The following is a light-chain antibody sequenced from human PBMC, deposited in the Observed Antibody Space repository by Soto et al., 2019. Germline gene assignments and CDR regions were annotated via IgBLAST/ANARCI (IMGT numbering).Light chain of an antibody. CDR1: QGISSY. V-gene: IGKV1-8*01. Sequence: AIRMTQSPSSFSASTGDRVTITCRASQGISSYLDWYQQKPGKAPKLLIYAASTLQSGVPSRFSGSGSVTEFTLTISCLQSEDFATYYCQQYYSYPPTFGPWTKVEIK. CDR2: AAS. J-gene: IGKJ1*01. CDR3: QQYYSYPPT.